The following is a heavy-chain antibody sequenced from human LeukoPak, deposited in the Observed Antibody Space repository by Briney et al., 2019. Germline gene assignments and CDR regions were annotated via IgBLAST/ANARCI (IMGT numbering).Heavy chain of an antibody. CDR2: INSGGSST. D-gene: IGHD3-16*01. V-gene: IGHV3-74*01. Sequence: SGGSLRLSCAASGFTFSSYWIHWVHQAPGKGLVWVSRINSGGSSTNYADSVKGRFTISRDNAKNTLYLQMNSLRAEDTAVYYCARKGESGLYYWGQGTLVTVSS. CDR3: ARKGESGLYY. J-gene: IGHJ4*02. CDR1: GFTFSSYW.